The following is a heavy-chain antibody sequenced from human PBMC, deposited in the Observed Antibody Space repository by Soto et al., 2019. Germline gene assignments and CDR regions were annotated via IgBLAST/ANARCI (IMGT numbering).Heavy chain of an antibody. CDR3: AREGIYYDILTGSRVGWFDP. Sequence: SETLSLTCAVYGGSFSGYYWSWIRQPPGKGLEWIGEINHSGSTNYNPSLKSRVTISVDTSKNQFSLKLSSVTAADTAVYYCAREGIYYDILTGSRVGWFDPWGQGTLVTVSS. V-gene: IGHV4-34*01. CDR2: INHSGST. D-gene: IGHD3-9*01. CDR1: GGSFSGYY. J-gene: IGHJ5*02.